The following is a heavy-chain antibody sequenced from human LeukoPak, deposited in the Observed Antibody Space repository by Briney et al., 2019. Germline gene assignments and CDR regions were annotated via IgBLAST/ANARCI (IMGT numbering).Heavy chain of an antibody. J-gene: IGHJ4*02. CDR3: ARGGYCSGGSCYSNVDY. Sequence: GGSLRLSCAASGFTFSSYSMNWVRQAPGKGLEWVSYISSSSSTIYYADSVKGRFTISRDNAKDSLYLQMNSLRAEDTAVYYCARGGYCSGGSCYSNVDYWGQGTLVTVSS. D-gene: IGHD2-15*01. CDR2: ISSSSSTI. CDR1: GFTFSSYS. V-gene: IGHV3-48*01.